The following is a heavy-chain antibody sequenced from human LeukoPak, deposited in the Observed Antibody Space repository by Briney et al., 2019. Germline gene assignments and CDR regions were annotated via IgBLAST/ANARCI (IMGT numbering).Heavy chain of an antibody. Sequence: HTGGSLRLSCAASGFTVCSNYMKWVPQAPGKGLEWVSLIYRGGSTHYADSEKGIFTISRDNSKNTLYLQRNSLRAEDTAVYYCARGGDSSYYGDYWGQGTLVTVSS. D-gene: IGHD3-22*01. V-gene: IGHV3-66*01. CDR2: IYRGGST. CDR1: GFTVCSNY. J-gene: IGHJ4*02. CDR3: ARGGDSSYYGDY.